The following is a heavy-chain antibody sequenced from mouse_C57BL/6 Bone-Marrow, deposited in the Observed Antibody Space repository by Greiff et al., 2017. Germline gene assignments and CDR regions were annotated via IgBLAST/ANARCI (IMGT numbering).Heavy chain of an antibody. J-gene: IGHJ2*01. CDR3: ARGDYDDFDD. CDR1: GYAFSSYW. Sequence: QVQLKESGAELVKPGASVKISCKASGYAFSSYWMNWVKQRPGKGLEWIGQIYPGDGDTNYNGKFKGKATLTADKSSSTAYMQLSSLTSEDSAVYFCARGDYDDFDDWGQGTTLTVSS. D-gene: IGHD2-4*01. V-gene: IGHV1-80*01. CDR2: IYPGDGDT.